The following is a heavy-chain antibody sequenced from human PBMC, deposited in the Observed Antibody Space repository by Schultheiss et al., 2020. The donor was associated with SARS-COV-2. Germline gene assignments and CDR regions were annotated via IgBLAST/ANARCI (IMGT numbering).Heavy chain of an antibody. D-gene: IGHD6-6*01. CDR3: ARGYSSSSWVYYYYGMDV. V-gene: IGHV4-34*01. CDR1: GGSISSYY. CDR2: INHSGST. J-gene: IGHJ6*02. Sequence: SETLSLTCTVSGGSISSYYWSWIRQPPGKGLEWIGEINHSGSTNYNPSLKSRVTISVDTSKNQFSLKLSSVTAADTAVYYCARGYSSSSWVYYYYGMDVWGQGTTVTVAS.